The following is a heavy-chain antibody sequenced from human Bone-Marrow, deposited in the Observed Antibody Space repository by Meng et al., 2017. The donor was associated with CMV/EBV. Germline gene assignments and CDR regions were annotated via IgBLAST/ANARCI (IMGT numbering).Heavy chain of an antibody. V-gene: IGHV4-34*01. CDR2: INHSGST. Sequence: GSLRLSCTVSGVSISSYYWSWIRQPPGKGLEWIGEINHSGSTNYNPSLKSRVTISVDTSKNQFSLKLSSVTAADTAVYYCARVTLDCSSTSCYQIDYWGQGTLVTVSS. CDR1: GVSISSYY. D-gene: IGHD2-2*01. J-gene: IGHJ4*02. CDR3: ARVTLDCSSTSCYQIDY.